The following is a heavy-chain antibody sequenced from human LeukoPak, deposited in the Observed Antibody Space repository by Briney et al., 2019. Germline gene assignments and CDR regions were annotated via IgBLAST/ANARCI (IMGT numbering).Heavy chain of an antibody. CDR2: IKQDGSEK. CDR3: ARDQRYCNSSSCPWEPFDY. CDR1: GFTFSSYW. Sequence: GGSLRLSCAASGFTFSSYWMSWVRQAPGKGLEWVANIKQDGSEKYYVDSVKGRFTISRDKAKNSLYLQMNSLRAEDTAVYYCARDQRYCNSSSCPWEPFDYWGQGTLVTVSS. V-gene: IGHV3-7*05. J-gene: IGHJ4*02. D-gene: IGHD2-2*01.